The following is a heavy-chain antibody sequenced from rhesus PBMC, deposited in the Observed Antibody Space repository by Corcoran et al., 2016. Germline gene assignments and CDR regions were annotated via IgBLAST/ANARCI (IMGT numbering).Heavy chain of an antibody. V-gene: IGHV3-54*02. Sequence: EVQLVESGGGLVQPGGSLRLSCAAYGFTFSTYGMHWVRQVPGKGLEWVAIISYDGSNKYYAISVKERFTISKDNSKNMVYLQMNNLKLEDTAVYHCARGEWVQLGGVDYWGQGVLVTVSS. CDR1: GFTFSTYG. J-gene: IGHJ4*01. CDR3: ARGEWVQLGGVDY. D-gene: IGHD5-24*01. CDR2: ISYDGSNK.